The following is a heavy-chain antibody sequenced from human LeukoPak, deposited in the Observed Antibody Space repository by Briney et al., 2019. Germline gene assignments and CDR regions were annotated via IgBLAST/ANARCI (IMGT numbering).Heavy chain of an antibody. Sequence: GASVNVSYKPSGYTFTGYYMHWVRQAPGQGREWMGWINPNSGGTNYAQKFQGRVTMTRDTSISSAYMELSRLRSDDTAVYYCAREELLWFGELFAYYYYGMDVWGQGTTVTVSS. J-gene: IGHJ6*02. CDR1: GYTFTGYY. CDR2: INPNSGGT. V-gene: IGHV1-2*02. CDR3: AREELLWFGELFAYYYYGMDV. D-gene: IGHD3-10*01.